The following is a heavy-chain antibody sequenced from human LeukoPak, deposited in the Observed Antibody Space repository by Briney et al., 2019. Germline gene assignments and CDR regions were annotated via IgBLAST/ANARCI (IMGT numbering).Heavy chain of an antibody. V-gene: IGHV3-30*02. D-gene: IGHD5/OR15-5a*01. CDR3: LSRSPDY. J-gene: IGHJ4*02. CDR2: IRYDGSNK. Sequence: GGSLRLSCAASGFTFSSYGMHWVRQAPGKGLEWVAFIRYDGSNKYYADSVKGRFTISRDNAKNSLYLQMNSLRAEDTAVYYCLSRSPDYWGQGTLVTVSS. CDR1: GFTFSSYG.